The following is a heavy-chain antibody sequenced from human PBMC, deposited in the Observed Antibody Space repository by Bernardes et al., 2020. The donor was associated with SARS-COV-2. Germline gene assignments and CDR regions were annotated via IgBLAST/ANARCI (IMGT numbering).Heavy chain of an antibody. V-gene: IGHV3-74*01. CDR1: GFTFGSYV. CDR2: IDDAATTR. D-gene: IGHD1-26*01. J-gene: IGHJ4*02. Sequence: GGSLRLSCAASGFTFGSYVMNWVRQAPGKGLEWVSRIDDAATTRNYADAVKGRFTVSRDNAKNTLYLQMDSLTDEDAAFYYCARGGNYYLDYWGQGTLVTVSS. CDR3: ARGGNYYLDY.